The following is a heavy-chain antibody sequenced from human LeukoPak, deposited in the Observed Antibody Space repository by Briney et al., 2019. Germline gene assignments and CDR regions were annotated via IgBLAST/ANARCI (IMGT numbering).Heavy chain of an antibody. Sequence: PSETLSLTCAVYGGSLSGYYWGWIRQPPGKGLEWIGEINHSGSTNYNPSLKSRVTISVDTSKNQFSLKLSSVTAADTAVYYCARERNIVVVPAAGYGMDVWGQGTTVTVSS. CDR3: ARERNIVVVPAAGYGMDV. CDR1: GGSLSGYY. D-gene: IGHD2-2*01. J-gene: IGHJ6*02. V-gene: IGHV4-34*01. CDR2: INHSGST.